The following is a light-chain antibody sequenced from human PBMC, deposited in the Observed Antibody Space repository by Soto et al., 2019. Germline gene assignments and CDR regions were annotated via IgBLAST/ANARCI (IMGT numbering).Light chain of an antibody. J-gene: IGKJ1*01. V-gene: IGKV1-8*01. Sequence: AVLLTQSPSSFSASTGDRATITCRASQGIHNYLAWYQQVPGKAPKLLLYAASILQTGVPSRFSGSGSGTDFPLTIDGLQSEDFATYFCQHYYNYPWTFGQGTTVE. CDR2: AAS. CDR1: QGIHNY. CDR3: QHYYNYPWT.